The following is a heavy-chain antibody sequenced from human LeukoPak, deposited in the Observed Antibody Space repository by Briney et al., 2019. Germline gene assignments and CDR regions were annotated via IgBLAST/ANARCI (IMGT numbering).Heavy chain of an antibody. CDR1: GYTFTSYY. J-gene: IGHJ4*02. CDR3: ARALYDDSSGYRSVPIDY. CDR2: INPSGGST. D-gene: IGHD3-22*01. V-gene: IGHV1-46*01. Sequence: AASVKVSCKASGYTFTSYYMHWVRQAPGQGLEWMGIINPSGGSTSYAQKFQGRVTMTRDTSTSTVYMELSSLRSEDTAVYYCARALYDDSSGYRSVPIDYRGQGTLVTVSS.